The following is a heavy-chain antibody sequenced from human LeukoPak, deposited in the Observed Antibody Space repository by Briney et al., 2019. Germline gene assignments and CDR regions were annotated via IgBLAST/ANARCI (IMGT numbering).Heavy chain of an antibody. CDR1: SGSISRSNYS. J-gene: IGHJ4*02. Sequence: SETLSLTCTVSSGSISRSNYSWGWIRQPPGKGLEWIGSIYYTGSTYYNPSLKSRLTMSVHTSENQFSLKLTSVTTADTAVYYCARAGSMTTARGSFDYWGQGTLVTVSS. D-gene: IGHD4-17*01. CDR3: ARAGSMTTARGSFDY. CDR2: IYYTGST. V-gene: IGHV4-39*07.